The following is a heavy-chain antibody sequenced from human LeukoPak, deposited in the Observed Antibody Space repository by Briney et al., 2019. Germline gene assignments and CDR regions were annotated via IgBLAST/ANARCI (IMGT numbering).Heavy chain of an antibody. CDR3: AKGGSSSGWYFMVEQYYFDY. J-gene: IGHJ4*02. D-gene: IGHD6-19*01. V-gene: IGHV3-30*18. CDR1: GFTFSSYG. Sequence: GGSLRLSCAASGFTFSSYGMHWVRQAPGKGLEWVAVISYDGSNKYYADSVKGRFTISRDNSKNTLYLQMNSLRAEDTAVYYCAKGGSSSGWYFMVEQYYFDYWGQGTLVTVSS. CDR2: ISYDGSNK.